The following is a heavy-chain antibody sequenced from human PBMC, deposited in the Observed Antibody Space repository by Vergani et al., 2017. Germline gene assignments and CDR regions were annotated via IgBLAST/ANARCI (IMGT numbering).Heavy chain of an antibody. D-gene: IGHD2-2*01. CDR1: RGTFSSYA. Sequence: QVQLVQSGAEVKKPGASVKVSCKASRGTFSSYAISWVRQAPGQGLEWMGGIIPIFGTANYAQKFQGRVTITADESTSTAYMELSSLRSEDTAVYYCARVGLRYCSSTSCIGNYFDYWGQGTLVTVSS. CDR3: ARVGLRYCSSTSCIGNYFDY. J-gene: IGHJ4*02. V-gene: IGHV1-69*01. CDR2: IIPIFGTA.